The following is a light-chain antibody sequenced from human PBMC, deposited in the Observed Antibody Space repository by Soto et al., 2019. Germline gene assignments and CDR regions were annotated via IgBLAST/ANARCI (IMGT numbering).Light chain of an antibody. CDR2: RTS. Sequence: EIVMTQSPATLSVSPGERSTRCFSASQSISSNLAWYQQKPGQAPRLLMFRTSSRATGFPARFSGSGSGTEFNLTISSLQSEDFGVYYCQQYNNWPRATFGGGTKVDIK. J-gene: IGKJ4*01. CDR1: QSISSN. V-gene: IGKV3-15*01. CDR3: QQYNNWPRAT.